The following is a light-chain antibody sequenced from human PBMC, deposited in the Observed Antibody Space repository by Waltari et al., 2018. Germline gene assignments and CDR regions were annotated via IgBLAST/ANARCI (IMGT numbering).Light chain of an antibody. J-gene: IGKJ4*01. Sequence: TQSPGTLSLSPGERGTLSCRASQSVTNNYLAWYRQKPGQAPRVLIYAASSRATGIPERFSGSGSGTDFSLTIRRVEPEDFAVYFCQQYGSSPLTFGGGTKVEIK. V-gene: IGKV3-20*01. CDR1: QSVTNNY. CDR3: QQYGSSPLT. CDR2: AAS.